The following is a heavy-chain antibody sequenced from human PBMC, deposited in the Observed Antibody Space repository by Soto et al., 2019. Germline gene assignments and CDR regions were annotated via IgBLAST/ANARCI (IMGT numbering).Heavy chain of an antibody. V-gene: IGHV1-2*02. J-gene: IGHJ6*02. CDR1: GYTFTGYY. CDR2: INPNSGGT. Sequence: GASVKVSCKTSGYTFTGYYIHWVRQAPGQGLEWMGWINPNSGGTSSAQKFQGRVTMTRDTPISTAYMELSRLRSDDTAVYYCARDLGATVIDYFYYVMDVWGQGTTVTVSS. CDR3: ARDLGATVIDYFYYVMDV. D-gene: IGHD4-4*01.